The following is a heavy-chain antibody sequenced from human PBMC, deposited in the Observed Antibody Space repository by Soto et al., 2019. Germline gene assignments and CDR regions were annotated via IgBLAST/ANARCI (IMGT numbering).Heavy chain of an antibody. J-gene: IGHJ6*02. Sequence: SVKVSCKASGGTFSSYAISWVRQAPGQGLEWMGGIIPIFGTANYAQKFQGRVTITADESTSTAYMELSSLRSEDTAVYYCARSFSYDSWSAMDVWGQGTTVTVSS. V-gene: IGHV1-69*13. CDR2: IIPIFGTA. CDR3: ARSFSYDSWSAMDV. D-gene: IGHD3-3*01. CDR1: GGTFSSYA.